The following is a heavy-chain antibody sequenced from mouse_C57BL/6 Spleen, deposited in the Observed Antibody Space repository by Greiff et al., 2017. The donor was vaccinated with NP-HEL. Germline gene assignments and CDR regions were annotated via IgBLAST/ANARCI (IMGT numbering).Heavy chain of an antibody. V-gene: IGHV1-39*01. Sequence: EVKLVESGPELVKPGASVKISCKASGYSFTDYNMNWVKQSNGKSLEWIGVINPNYGTTSYNQKFKGKATLTVDQSSSTAYMQLNSLTSEDSAVYYCGREAVVAPFDGWGKGTTLTVAS. D-gene: IGHD1-1*01. CDR3: GREAVVAPFDG. CDR1: GYSFTDYN. CDR2: INPNYGTT. J-gene: IGHJ2*01.